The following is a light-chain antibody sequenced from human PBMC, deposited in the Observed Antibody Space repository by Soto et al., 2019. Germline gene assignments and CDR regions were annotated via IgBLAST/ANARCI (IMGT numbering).Light chain of an antibody. V-gene: IGKV3-20*01. CDR3: QQYGSTPPT. CDR1: QSVTSSY. J-gene: IGKJ2*01. CDR2: AAS. Sequence: EIVLTRSPGTLSLSPGERATLSCRASQSVTSSYLAWYQRKPGQAPRLLIFAASTRATGIPDRFSGSGSGTDFTLTISRLEPEDFALYYCQQYGSTPPTFGQGTKVEIK.